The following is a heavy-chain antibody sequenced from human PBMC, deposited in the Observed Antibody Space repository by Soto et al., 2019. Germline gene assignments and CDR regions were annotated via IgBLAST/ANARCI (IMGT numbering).Heavy chain of an antibody. J-gene: IGHJ4*02. Sequence: SLGLSCAASGFTFSAYAFHGVRQAPGKGLEWLSVISYDGRETHYADSVEGRFIISRDSSKKTAYLQMNSLRGDDTAVYFCATDPVAVTGSFIDSWGQGTLVTVSS. CDR2: ISYDGRET. CDR1: GFTFSAYA. D-gene: IGHD2-21*02. V-gene: IGHV3-30-3*01. CDR3: ATDPVAVTGSFIDS.